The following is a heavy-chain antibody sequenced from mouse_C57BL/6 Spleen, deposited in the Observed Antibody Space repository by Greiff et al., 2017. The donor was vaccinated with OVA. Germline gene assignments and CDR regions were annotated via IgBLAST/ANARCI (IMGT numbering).Heavy chain of an antibody. CDR1: GYAFSSSW. D-gene: IGHD1-1*01. Sequence: QVQLQQSGPELVKPGASVKISCKASGYAFSSSWMNWVKQRPGKGLEWIGRIYPGDGDTNYNGKFKGKATLTADKSSSTAYMQLSSLTSEDSAVYFCARRYYGTGYFDVWGTGTTVTVSS. CDR3: ARRYYGTGYFDV. J-gene: IGHJ1*03. V-gene: IGHV1-82*01. CDR2: IYPGDGDT.